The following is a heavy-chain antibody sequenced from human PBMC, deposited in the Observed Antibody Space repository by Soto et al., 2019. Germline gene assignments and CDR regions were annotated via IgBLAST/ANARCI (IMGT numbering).Heavy chain of an antibody. D-gene: IGHD6-19*01. Sequence: QVQLQESGPGLVKPSQTLSLSCTVSGDSISSEGFYWSWIRQHPVLGLEWIGYIHYTGITHYSPSLKSRVSISVDTSKNQFSLQLNSVTAADTAVYYCARAADVLAGSDHFGVWGHGAVVTVSS. CDR2: IHYTGIT. CDR3: ARAADVLAGSDHFGV. J-gene: IGHJ3*01. V-gene: IGHV4-31*03. CDR1: GDSISSEGFY.